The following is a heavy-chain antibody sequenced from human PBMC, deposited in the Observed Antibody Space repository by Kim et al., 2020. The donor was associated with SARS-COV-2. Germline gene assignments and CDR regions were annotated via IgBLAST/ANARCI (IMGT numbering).Heavy chain of an antibody. CDR2: INTNTGNP. J-gene: IGHJ6*02. D-gene: IGHD6-13*01. Sequence: ASVKVSCKASGYTFTSYAMNWVRQAPGQGLEWMGWINTNTGNPTYAQGFTGRFVFSLDTSVSTAYLQISSLKAEDTAVYYCAIPLIAAAGTKPSYYYYGMDVWGQGTTVTVSS. V-gene: IGHV7-4-1*02. CDR1: GYTFTSYA. CDR3: AIPLIAAAGTKPSYYYYGMDV.